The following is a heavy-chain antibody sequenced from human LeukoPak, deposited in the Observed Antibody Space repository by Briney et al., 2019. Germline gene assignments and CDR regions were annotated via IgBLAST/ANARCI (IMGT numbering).Heavy chain of an antibody. CDR1: GGTFSSYA. CDR2: IIPIFGTA. Sequence: GASVKVSCKASGGTFSSYAISWVRQAPGQGLEWMGRIIPIFGTANYAQKFQGRVTITTDESTSTAYMELSSLRSEDTAVYYCARDRMDLVATTIGSFDYWGQGTLVTVSS. J-gene: IGHJ4*02. D-gene: IGHD5-12*01. CDR3: ARDRMDLVATTIGSFDY. V-gene: IGHV1-69*05.